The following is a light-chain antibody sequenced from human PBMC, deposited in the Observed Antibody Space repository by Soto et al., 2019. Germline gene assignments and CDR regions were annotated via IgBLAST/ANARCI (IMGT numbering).Light chain of an antibody. CDR1: QNISSY. Sequence: DIQRTQSPSSPSASVGDRFTITCRASQNISSYVNGYEAQRGKACKLVMYAACTLQFGVPSRLGGSESGTEFTLEITSLQPDDSETDYCHQRYLSPWKIGPGTKVDI. V-gene: IGKV1-39*01. CDR3: HQRYLSPWK. J-gene: IGKJ1*01. CDR2: AAC.